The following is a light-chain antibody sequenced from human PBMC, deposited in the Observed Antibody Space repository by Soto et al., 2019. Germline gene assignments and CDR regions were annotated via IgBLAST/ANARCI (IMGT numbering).Light chain of an antibody. V-gene: IGKV1D-12*01. Sequence: DIQMTQSPSSVSAYVGDRVTITCRASQGINSWLAWYQQKPGKAPKLLIYSTSNLQSGVPSRFSGSGSGTDFTLTITSLQPEDFATYFCQQSESLPLTFGGGTKVEIK. CDR1: QGINSW. CDR2: STS. J-gene: IGKJ4*01. CDR3: QQSESLPLT.